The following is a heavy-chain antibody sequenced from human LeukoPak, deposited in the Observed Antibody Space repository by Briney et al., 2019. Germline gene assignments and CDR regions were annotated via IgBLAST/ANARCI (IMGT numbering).Heavy chain of an antibody. CDR3: ARDSHHLPTVDFDY. V-gene: IGHV1-18*01. Sequence: ASVKVSCKASGYTFTSYGISWVRQAPGQGLEWMGWISAYNGNTNYAQKLQGRVTMTTDTSTGTAYMELRSLRSDDTAVYYCARDSHHLPTVDFDYWGQGTLVTVSS. CDR1: GYTFTSYG. D-gene: IGHD4-23*01. J-gene: IGHJ4*02. CDR2: ISAYNGNT.